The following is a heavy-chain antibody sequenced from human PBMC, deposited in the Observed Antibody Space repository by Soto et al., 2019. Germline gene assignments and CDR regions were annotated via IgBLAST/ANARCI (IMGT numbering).Heavy chain of an antibody. CDR1: GGSISSYY. Sequence: PSETLSLTCTVSGGSISSYYWSFIRQPAGKGLEWIGRIFTSGSTNYNPSLKSRVTMSVDTSKSQFSLKLSSVTAADTAVYYCARGGKQQLAFDYWGQGIMGTVSS. CDR2: IFTSGST. CDR3: ARGGKQQLAFDY. V-gene: IGHV4-4*07. J-gene: IGHJ4*02. D-gene: IGHD6-13*01.